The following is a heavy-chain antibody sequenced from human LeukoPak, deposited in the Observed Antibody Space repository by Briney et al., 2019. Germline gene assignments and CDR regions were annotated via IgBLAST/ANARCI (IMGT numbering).Heavy chain of an antibody. V-gene: IGHV3-11*01. D-gene: IGHD3-22*01. CDR1: GFIFSDYY. J-gene: IGHJ4*02. CDR3: ARAVRAGGDY. Sequence: GGSLRLSCAASGFIFSDYYMTWIRQAPGNGLEWVSYISPSGSDIYYADSVKGRFTISRDNGKNSVYLQMNSLRVDDTAMYYCARAVRAGGDYWGQGTLVTVSS. CDR2: ISPSGSDI.